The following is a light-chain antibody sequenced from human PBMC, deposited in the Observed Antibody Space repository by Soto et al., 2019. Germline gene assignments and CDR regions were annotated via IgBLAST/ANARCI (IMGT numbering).Light chain of an antibody. V-gene: IGKV2-28*01. J-gene: IGKJ2*01. Sequence: DLVMTQSPLSLPVTPGESASISCRSSQSLLHSNGYNYLDWYLQKPGQSPQLLIYLGSNRASGGPERRSGSGSGTDFTLKISRVEAEDVGVYYCMQILHTPYTFGQGTKLEIK. CDR3: MQILHTPYT. CDR2: LGS. CDR1: QSLLHSNGYNY.